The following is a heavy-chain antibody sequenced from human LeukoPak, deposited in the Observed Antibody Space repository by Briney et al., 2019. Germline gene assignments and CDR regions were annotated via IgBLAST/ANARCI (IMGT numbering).Heavy chain of an antibody. V-gene: IGHV3-30*18. CDR2: ISYDGSNK. J-gene: IGHJ6*02. D-gene: IGHD4-17*01. CDR3: AKYISVTRYSYGMDV. CDR1: GFTFSSYG. Sequence: GRSLRLSCAASGFTFSSYGMHWVRQAPGKGLEWVAFISYDGSNKYYADSVKGRFTISRDNSKNTLYLQMNSQRAEDTAVYYCAKYISVTRYSYGMDVWGQGTTVTVSS.